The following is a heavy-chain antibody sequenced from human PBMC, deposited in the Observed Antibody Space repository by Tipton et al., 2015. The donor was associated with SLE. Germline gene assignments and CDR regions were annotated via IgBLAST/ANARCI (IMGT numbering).Heavy chain of an antibody. J-gene: IGHJ4*02. CDR3: ARVIGGVVIGDY. D-gene: IGHD3-3*01. Sequence: VQLVQSGAEVKKPGASVKVSCKASGYSFTSYWISWVRQMPGKGLEWMGRIDPSDSYTNYSPSFQGHVTISADKSISTAYLQWSSLKASDTAMYYCARVIGGVVIGDYWGQGTLVTVSS. CDR1: GYSFTSYW. CDR2: IDPSDSYT. V-gene: IGHV5-10-1*01.